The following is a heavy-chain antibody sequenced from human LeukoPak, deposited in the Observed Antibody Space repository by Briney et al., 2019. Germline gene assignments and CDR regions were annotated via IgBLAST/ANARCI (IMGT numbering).Heavy chain of an antibody. D-gene: IGHD3-10*01. CDR3: ARGINYYYGSGSYYR. CDR2: ISSSGSTI. CDR1: GFTFSSYE. J-gene: IGHJ4*02. V-gene: IGHV3-48*03. Sequence: GGSLRLSCAASGFTFSSYEMNWVRQAPGKGLEWVSYISSSGSTIYYADSVKGRFTISRDNAKNSLYLQMNSLRAEDTAVYYCARGINYYYGSGSYYRWGQGTLVTVSS.